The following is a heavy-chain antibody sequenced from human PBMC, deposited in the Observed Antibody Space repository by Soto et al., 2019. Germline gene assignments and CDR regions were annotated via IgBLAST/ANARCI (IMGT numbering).Heavy chain of an antibody. CDR3: AKRWFGELSALDY. V-gene: IGHV3-23*01. CDR1: GFTFSSYS. CDR2: ISGTGGST. D-gene: IGHD3-10*01. J-gene: IGHJ4*02. Sequence: GGSLRLSCAASGFTFSSYSMSWVRQAPGKGLEWVSAISGTGGSTFYADSVKGRFTISRDDSNNTLYLQMNSLRADDTAVYYCAKRWFGELSALDYWGQGALVTVSS.